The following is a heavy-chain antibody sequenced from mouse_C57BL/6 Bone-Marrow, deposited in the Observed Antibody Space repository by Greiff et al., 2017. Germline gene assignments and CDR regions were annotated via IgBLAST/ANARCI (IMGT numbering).Heavy chain of an antibody. CDR2: MHPNGGSP. CDR3: ARSYDYDDYTMDY. Sequence: QVQLQQPGAELVKPGASVKLSCKASGYTFTNYWMHRVKQRPGPGLEWIGMMHPNGGSPDYNEKFKSEATLSVDKSSRTAYMELSSLTSEDSAVYYCARSYDYDDYTMDYWGQGTSVTVSS. J-gene: IGHJ4*01. CDR1: GYTFTNYW. V-gene: IGHV1-64*01. D-gene: IGHD2-4*01.